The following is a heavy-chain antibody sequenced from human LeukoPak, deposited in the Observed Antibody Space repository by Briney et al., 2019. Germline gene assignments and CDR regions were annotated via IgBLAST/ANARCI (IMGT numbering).Heavy chain of an antibody. Sequence: PGGSLRLSCAASGFTFSSYGMHWVRQAPGKGLEWVAVISYDGSNKYYADSVKGRFTISRDNSKNTLYLQMNSLRAEDAAVYYCAREKTWIQPARAFDIWGQGTMVTVSS. CDR2: ISYDGSNK. CDR3: AREKTWIQPARAFDI. J-gene: IGHJ3*02. CDR1: GFTFSSYG. D-gene: IGHD5-18*01. V-gene: IGHV3-30*03.